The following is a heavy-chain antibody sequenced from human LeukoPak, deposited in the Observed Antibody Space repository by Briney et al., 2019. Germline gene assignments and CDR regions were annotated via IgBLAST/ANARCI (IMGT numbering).Heavy chain of an antibody. J-gene: IGHJ4*02. CDR3: ARARPSMWIDY. Sequence: GGSLRLSCAASGFTFSSYSMHWVRQAPGKGLEWVAAISYDGSNKYYADSVKGRFTVSRDNSKNTLYLQMNSLRPEDTAVYYCARARPSMWIDYWGQGTLVTVSS. CDR1: GFTFSSYS. CDR2: ISYDGSNK. D-gene: IGHD5-12*01. V-gene: IGHV3-30*04.